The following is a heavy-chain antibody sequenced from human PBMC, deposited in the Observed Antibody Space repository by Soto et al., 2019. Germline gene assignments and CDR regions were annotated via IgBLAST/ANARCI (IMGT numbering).Heavy chain of an antibody. D-gene: IGHD2-2*01. CDR3: ARGGSCTSTSCYDYYYGMDV. J-gene: IGHJ6*02. Sequence: GGSLRLSCAASGFTFSSYWMHWVRQAPGKGLVWVSRINSDGSSTSYADSVKGRFTISRDNAKNTLFLQMNSLRAEDTAIYYCARGGSCTSTSCYDYYYGMDVWGQGTTVTVSS. V-gene: IGHV3-74*01. CDR1: GFTFSSYW. CDR2: INSDGSST.